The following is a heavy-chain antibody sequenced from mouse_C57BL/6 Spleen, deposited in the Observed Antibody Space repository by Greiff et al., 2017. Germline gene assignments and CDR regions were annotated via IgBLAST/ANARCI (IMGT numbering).Heavy chain of an antibody. Sequence: QVQLQQPGAELVKPGASVKLSCKASGYTFTSYWMHWVKQRPGQGLEWIGMIHPNSGSTNYNEKFKSKATLAVDKASSTAYMQLSSLTSEDSAVYYCERGGTLDYDGGYAMDYWGQGTSVTVAS. CDR2: IHPNSGST. J-gene: IGHJ4*01. CDR3: ERGGTLDYDGGYAMDY. CDR1: GYTFTSYW. V-gene: IGHV1-64*01. D-gene: IGHD2-4*01.